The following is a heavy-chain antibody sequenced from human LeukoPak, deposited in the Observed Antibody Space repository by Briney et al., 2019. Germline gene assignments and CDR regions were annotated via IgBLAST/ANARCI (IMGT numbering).Heavy chain of an antibody. CDR2: IRYDGSNK. J-gene: IGHJ4*02. D-gene: IGHD6-13*01. CDR3: ANGGIAAAVTDY. V-gene: IGHV3-30*02. Sequence: GGSLRLSSAESGFTFSSDGMHWVRQAPGKGLEWVAFIRYDGSNKYYADSVKGRFTISRDNSKNTLYLQMNSLRAEDTAVYYCANGGIAAAVTDYWGQGTLVTVSS. CDR1: GFTFSSDG.